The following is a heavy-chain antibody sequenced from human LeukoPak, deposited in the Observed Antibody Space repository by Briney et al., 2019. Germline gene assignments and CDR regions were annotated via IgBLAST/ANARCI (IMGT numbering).Heavy chain of an antibody. Sequence: SGPTLVNPTQTLTLTCTFSGFSLSTIGVGVGWIRQPPGKALEWLALIYWNDDKRYSPALNSRLTITKDTSKNEVVLPMTNIDPVDTPTYYCAHRWLQFRVDYWGQGTLLTVSS. V-gene: IGHV2-5*01. CDR1: GFSLSTIGVG. J-gene: IGHJ4*02. D-gene: IGHD5-24*01. CDR3: AHRWLQFRVDY. CDR2: IYWNDDK.